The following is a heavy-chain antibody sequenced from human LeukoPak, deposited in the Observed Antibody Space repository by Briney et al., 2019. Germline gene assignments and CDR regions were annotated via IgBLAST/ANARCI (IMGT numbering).Heavy chain of an antibody. CDR1: GYTFSSYA. D-gene: IGHD5-18*01. V-gene: IGHV3-23*01. CDR2: ISGSGGST. J-gene: IGHJ4*02. CDR3: ATGTAMVNLRPFDY. Sequence: GGSLRLSCAASGYTFSSYAMSWVRQAPGKGLEWVSAISGSGGSTYYTDSVKGRFTISRDNSKNTLYLQMNSLRAEDTAVYYCATGTAMVNLRPFDYWGQGTLVTVSS.